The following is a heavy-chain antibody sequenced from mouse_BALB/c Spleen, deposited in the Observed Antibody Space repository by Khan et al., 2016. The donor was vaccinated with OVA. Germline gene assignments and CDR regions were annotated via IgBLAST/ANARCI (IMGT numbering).Heavy chain of an antibody. V-gene: IGHV3-2*02. D-gene: IGHD2-14*01. Sequence: VQLKESGPGLVKPSQSLSRTCTVTGYAITSDYAWNWIRQFPGNKLEWMGYISSTGSTSYNPSLKSRISITRDTSKNQFFLQLNSVTTEDTATYYCARSLYYSYGYALDCWGRGTSVTVSS. CDR2: ISSTGST. CDR1: GYAITSDYA. CDR3: ARSLYYSYGYALDC. J-gene: IGHJ4*01.